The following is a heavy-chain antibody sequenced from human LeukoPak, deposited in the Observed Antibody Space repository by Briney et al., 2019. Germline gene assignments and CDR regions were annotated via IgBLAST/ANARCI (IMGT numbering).Heavy chain of an antibody. CDR1: GFTLSSYC. CDR3: ARGERYYDIMTSYFSDYYYHYMDV. D-gene: IGHD3-9*01. CDR2: IKQDGTEK. Sequence: GGSLRLSCAASGFTLSSYCMSWVRQAPGKGLEWVANIKQDGTEKYNVDPVKGRFTISRDSAKNSLYLQMNSLRAEDTAVYYCARGERYYDIMTSYFSDYYYHYMDVWGKGTTVTVSS. V-gene: IGHV3-7*01. J-gene: IGHJ6*03.